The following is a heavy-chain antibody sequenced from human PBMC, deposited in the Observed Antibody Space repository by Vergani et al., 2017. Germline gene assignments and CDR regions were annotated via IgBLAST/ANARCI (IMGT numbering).Heavy chain of an antibody. V-gene: IGHV5-51*03. Sequence: EVQLVQSGAEVKKPGESLKISCKGSGYSFTSYWIGWVRQMPGKGLEWMGIIYPGDSDTRYSPSFQGQVTISADKSISTAYLQWRSLKASDTAMYYCARPIDTIAVAGNWYFDLWGRGTLVTVSS. D-gene: IGHD6-19*01. J-gene: IGHJ2*01. CDR3: ARPIDTIAVAGNWYFDL. CDR2: IYPGDSDT. CDR1: GYSFTSYW.